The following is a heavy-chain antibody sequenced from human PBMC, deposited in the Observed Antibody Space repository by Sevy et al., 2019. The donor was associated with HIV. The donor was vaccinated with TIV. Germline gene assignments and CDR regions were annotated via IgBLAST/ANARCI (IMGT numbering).Heavy chain of an antibody. J-gene: IGHJ4*02. D-gene: IGHD2-2*03. Sequence: GGSLRLSCAASGFTFSGSALHGVRQASRKGLEWVGRIRMKANSYATAYAASVKGRFTISRDDSKNSAYLQMNSLKTEDTAVYYCTTYLGYCRSTSCHYYFDNWGQGTLVTVSS. CDR3: TTYLGYCRSTSCHYYFDN. V-gene: IGHV3-73*01. CDR1: GFTFSGSA. CDR2: IRMKANSYAT.